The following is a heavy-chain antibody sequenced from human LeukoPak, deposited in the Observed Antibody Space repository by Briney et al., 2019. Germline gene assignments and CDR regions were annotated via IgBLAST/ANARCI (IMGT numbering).Heavy chain of an antibody. Sequence: GGSLRLSCAASGFTFSDYYMSWIRQAPGKGLEWVSYISSSGSTIYYADSVKGRFTISRDNAKNSLYLQMNSLRAEDTAVYYCARDQPPSPYCGGDCSPWDAFDIWGQGTMVTVSS. CDR1: GFTFSDYY. CDR2: ISSSGSTI. CDR3: ARDQPPSPYCGGDCSPWDAFDI. J-gene: IGHJ3*02. V-gene: IGHV3-11*01. D-gene: IGHD2-21*02.